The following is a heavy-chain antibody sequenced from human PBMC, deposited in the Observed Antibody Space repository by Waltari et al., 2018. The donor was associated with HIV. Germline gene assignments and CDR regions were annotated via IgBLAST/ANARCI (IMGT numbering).Heavy chain of an antibody. Sequence: QLLESGGGLVEPGGSLRLSCAAPGSIFTDFAMDWVRQAPGKGLEWVSAIRGGGETFYADSVKGRFTISRDNSKNTLYLQMNSLRADDAAVYYCVKDSGRAADVFDLWGQGTMVTVSS. CDR1: GSIFTDFA. J-gene: IGHJ3*01. CDR2: IRGGGET. CDR3: VKDSGRAADVFDL. V-gene: IGHV3-23*01. D-gene: IGHD3-10*01.